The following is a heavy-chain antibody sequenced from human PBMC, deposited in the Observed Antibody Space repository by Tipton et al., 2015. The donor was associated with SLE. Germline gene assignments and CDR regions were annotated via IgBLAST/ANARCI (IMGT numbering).Heavy chain of an antibody. J-gene: IGHJ4*02. CDR3: ARGTYRFGY. CDR2: IYYSGST. V-gene: IGHV4-39*07. D-gene: IGHD2-2*01. Sequence: TLSLTCIVSGGSVTSSSYYWGWIRQPPGKGLEWIGSIYYSGSTYYNPSLKSRVTISVDTSKNQFSLKLSSVTAADTAVYYCARGTYRFGYWGQGPLVTVSS. CDR1: GGSVTSSSYY.